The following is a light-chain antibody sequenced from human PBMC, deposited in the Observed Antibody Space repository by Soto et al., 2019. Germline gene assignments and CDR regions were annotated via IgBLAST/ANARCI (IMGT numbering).Light chain of an antibody. J-gene: IGKJ5*01. CDR3: QQYGSSPIT. CDR2: GAS. Sequence: EIVLTQSPATLSVSPGERAALSCRASQSVGSNLAWYQQKPGQAPRLLIYGASTRATGIPDRFSGSGSGTDFTLTISRLEPEDFALYYCQQYGSSPITFGQGTRLEIK. CDR1: QSVGSN. V-gene: IGKV3-20*01.